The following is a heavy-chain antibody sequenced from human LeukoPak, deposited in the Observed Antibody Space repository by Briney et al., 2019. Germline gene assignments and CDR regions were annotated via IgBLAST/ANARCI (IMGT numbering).Heavy chain of an antibody. J-gene: IGHJ6*03. CDR2: VYYSGST. Sequence: SETLSLTCTVSGGSISTYYWSWIRQPPGKGLEWIGYVYYSGSTNYNPSLKSRVTISVDTSKNQFSLKLSSVTAADTAVYYCTRGSIAYYYMDVWGKGTTVTISS. CDR1: GGSISTYY. V-gene: IGHV4-59*01. CDR3: TRGSIAYYYMDV. D-gene: IGHD3-22*01.